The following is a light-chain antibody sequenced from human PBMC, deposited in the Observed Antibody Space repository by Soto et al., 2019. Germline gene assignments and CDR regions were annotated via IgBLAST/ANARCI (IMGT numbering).Light chain of an antibody. V-gene: IGKV3-11*01. CDR2: DAS. CDR1: QSVSSY. CDR3: QQRSNWPLT. Sequence: EIGLTQSPATLSLSPGERATLSCRASQSVSSYLAWYQQKPGQTPRRIIYDASNRATGITARFSGSGSGTESTLTISSLEPVDFAVYYCQQRSNWPLTSGGGTKVEIK. J-gene: IGKJ4*01.